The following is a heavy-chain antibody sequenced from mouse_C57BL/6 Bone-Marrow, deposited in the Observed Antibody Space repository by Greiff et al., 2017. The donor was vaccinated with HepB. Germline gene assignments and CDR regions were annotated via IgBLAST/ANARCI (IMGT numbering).Heavy chain of an antibody. D-gene: IGHD1-1*01. CDR1: GFTFSSYA. J-gene: IGHJ4*01. Sequence: EVQLVESGGGLVKPGGSLKLSCAASGFTFSSYAMSWVRQTPEKRLEWVATISDGGSYTCYPDNVKGRFTISRDNAKNNLYLQMSHLKSEDTAMYYCARERDYYGTYAMDYWGQGTSVTVSS. V-gene: IGHV5-4*01. CDR2: ISDGGSYT. CDR3: ARERDYYGTYAMDY.